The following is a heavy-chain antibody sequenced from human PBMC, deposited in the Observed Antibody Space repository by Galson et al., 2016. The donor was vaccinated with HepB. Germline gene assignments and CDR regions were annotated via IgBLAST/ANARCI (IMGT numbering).Heavy chain of an antibody. J-gene: IGHJ4*02. CDR2: ISGGADSR. Sequence: LRLSCAASGFTFSIYAMSWVRQAPGKGLEWVSSISGGADSRYYADSVKGRFTISRDNSKNTLYLQMHSLGAEDTAVYYCATILGYCRGGSCYRDYWGQGTLVTVSS. CDR1: GFTFSIYA. D-gene: IGHD2-15*01. CDR3: ATILGYCRGGSCYRDY. V-gene: IGHV3-23*01.